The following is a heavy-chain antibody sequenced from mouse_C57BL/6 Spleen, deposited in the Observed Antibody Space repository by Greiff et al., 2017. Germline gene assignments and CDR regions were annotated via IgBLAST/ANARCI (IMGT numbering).Heavy chain of an antibody. J-gene: IGHJ2*01. V-gene: IGHV1-64*01. D-gene: IGHD1-1*01. CDR1: GYTFTSYW. Sequence: QVQLQQPGAELVKPGASVKLSCKASGYTFTSYWMHWVKQRPGQGLEWIGMIHPNSGSTNYNEKFKSKATLTVDKSSSTAYMQLSSLTSEDSAVYYCAREGIITTVENYFDYWGQGTTLTVSS. CDR2: IHPNSGST. CDR3: AREGIITTVENYFDY.